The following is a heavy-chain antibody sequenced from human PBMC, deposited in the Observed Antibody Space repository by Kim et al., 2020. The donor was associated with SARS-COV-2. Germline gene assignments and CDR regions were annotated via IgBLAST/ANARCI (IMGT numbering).Heavy chain of an antibody. J-gene: IGHJ6*02. CDR2: IYPGDSDT. V-gene: IGHV5-51*01. Sequence: GESLKISCKGSGYSFTSYWIGWVRQMPGKGLEWMGIIYPGDSDTRYSPSFQGQVTISADKSISTAYLQWSSLKASDTAMYYCARLDILTGYYKDYYYYGMDVWGQATTVTVSS. CDR1: GYSFTSYW. D-gene: IGHD3-9*01. CDR3: ARLDILTGYYKDYYYYGMDV.